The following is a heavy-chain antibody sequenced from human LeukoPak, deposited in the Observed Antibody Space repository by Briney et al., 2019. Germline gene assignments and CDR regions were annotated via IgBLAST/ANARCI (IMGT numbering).Heavy chain of an antibody. D-gene: IGHD3-22*01. CDR3: ASPTGYYDSSGSLWAFDI. CDR2: IYPGDSDT. CDR1: GYTFSNYW. J-gene: IGHJ3*02. Sequence: GESLQISCKGSGYTFSNYWIGWVRQMPGKSLGWMGIIYPGDSDTRYSPSFQGQVTISADKSISTAYLQWSSLKASDTAMYYCASPTGYYDSSGSLWAFDIWGQGTMVTVS. V-gene: IGHV5-51*01.